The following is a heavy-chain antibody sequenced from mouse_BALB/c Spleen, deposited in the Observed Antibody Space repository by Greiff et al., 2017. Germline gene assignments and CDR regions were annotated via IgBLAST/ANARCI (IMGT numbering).Heavy chain of an antibody. CDR3: ARGDGNSRMDY. D-gene: IGHD2-1*01. J-gene: IGHJ4*01. CDR1: GYTFTSYW. CDR2: IYPGDGDT. V-gene: IGHV1-87*01. Sequence: QVQLKESGAELARPGASVKLSCKASGYTFTSYWMQWVKQRPGQGLEWIGAIYPGDGDTRYTQKFKGKATLTADKSSSTAYMQLSSLASEDSAVYYCARGDGNSRMDYWGQGTSVTVSS.